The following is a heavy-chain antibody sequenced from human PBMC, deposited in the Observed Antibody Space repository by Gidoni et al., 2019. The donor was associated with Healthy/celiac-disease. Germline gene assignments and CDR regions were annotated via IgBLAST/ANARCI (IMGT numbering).Heavy chain of an antibody. CDR1: GFTFITYY. Sequence: QVQLVESGGGLVKPGGSLRLSCAASGFTFITYYMSWIPQAPGKGLEWVSYISSSSSYTNDADSVKGRFTISRDNAKNSLYLQMNSLRAEDTAVYYCARDVSGYYDSSGYYSDYWGQGTLVTVSS. CDR2: ISSSSSYT. D-gene: IGHD3-22*01. CDR3: ARDVSGYYDSSGYYSDY. J-gene: IGHJ4*02. V-gene: IGHV3-11*06.